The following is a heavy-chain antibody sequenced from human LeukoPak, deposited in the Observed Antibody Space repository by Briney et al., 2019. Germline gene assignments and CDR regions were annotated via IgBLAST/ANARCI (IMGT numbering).Heavy chain of an antibody. CDR2: IYTSGST. CDR1: GGSISSGSYY. D-gene: IGHD4-17*01. J-gene: IGHJ4*02. V-gene: IGHV4-61*02. CDR3: ARGDDYGDYEAY. Sequence: PSETLSLTCTVSGGSISSGSYYWSWIRQPAGKGLEWIGRIYTSGSTNYNPSLKSRVTISVDTSKNQFSLKLSSVTAADTAVYYCARGDDYGDYEAYWGQGTLVTVSS.